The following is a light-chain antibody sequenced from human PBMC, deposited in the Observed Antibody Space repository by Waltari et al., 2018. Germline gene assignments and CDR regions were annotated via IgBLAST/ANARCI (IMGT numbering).Light chain of an antibody. CDR2: DAS. V-gene: IGKV3-11*01. Sequence: EIVLTQSPATLSLSPGERATLSCRASQSVGTSLAWYQQKPGQAPRLLIYDASNRATGIPARFSGSGSGTDFTLTITSLEPEDFAVYYCQRRSRWPLDTTFGQGTTVEIK. CDR1: QSVGTS. J-gene: IGKJ1*01. CDR3: QRRSRWPLDTT.